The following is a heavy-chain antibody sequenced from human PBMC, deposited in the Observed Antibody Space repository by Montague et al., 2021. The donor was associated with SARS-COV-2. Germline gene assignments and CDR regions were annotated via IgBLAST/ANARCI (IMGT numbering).Heavy chain of an antibody. CDR1: GDSVSGDNVS. J-gene: IGHJ3*02. D-gene: IGHD3-16*01. Sequence: CAISGDSVSGDNVSWSWIRQSPSRGLEWLGRTYYRSRWFDHYEVSMKGRISIKADTSKNQFSLQLDSVTPEDTAVYYCARGDGLGPYTEYAFDIWGQGTLVTVSS. CDR2: TYYRSRWFD. V-gene: IGHV6-1*01. CDR3: ARGDGLGPYTEYAFDI.